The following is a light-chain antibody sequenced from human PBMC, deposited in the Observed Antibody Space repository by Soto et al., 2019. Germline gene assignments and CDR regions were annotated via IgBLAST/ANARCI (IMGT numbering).Light chain of an antibody. CDR3: QHYNNWPPWT. V-gene: IGKV3-15*01. J-gene: IGKJ1*01. CDR2: GAS. Sequence: EIVLTQSPATLSVSPGERATLSCRASQSVSSNLAWYQQKRGQAPRLLIYGASTRATGIPARFSGSVSGREFTLTLSSLQSEDFAVYYCQHYNNWPPWTFGQGTKVEIK. CDR1: QSVSSN.